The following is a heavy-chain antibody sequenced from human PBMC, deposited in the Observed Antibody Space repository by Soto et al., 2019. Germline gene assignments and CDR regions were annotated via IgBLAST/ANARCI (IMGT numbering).Heavy chain of an antibody. CDR3: ARDYLGNSDFDY. CDR2: ISAYNGNT. D-gene: IGHD1-26*01. CDR1: GYTFTSYG. V-gene: IGHV1-18*04. Sequence: ASVKVSCKASGYTFTSYGISWVRQAPGQGLEWMGWISAYNGNTNYAQKLQGRVTMTTDTSTRTAYMELRSLRSDDTAVYYCARDYLGNSDFDYWGQGTLVTVSS. J-gene: IGHJ4*02.